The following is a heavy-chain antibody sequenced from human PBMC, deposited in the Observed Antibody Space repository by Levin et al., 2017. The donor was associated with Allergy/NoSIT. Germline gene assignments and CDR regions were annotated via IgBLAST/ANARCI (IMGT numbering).Heavy chain of an antibody. CDR3: ARATLYSGYSWFDL. Sequence: EASVKVSCQASGYIFTTYWITWVRQMPGKGLEWMGIIDPADSDTRYSPSFQGQVTISVDKSINTAYLQWSSLKASDTAIYYCARATLYSGYSWFDLWGQGTLVPVSS. V-gene: IGHV5-51*01. D-gene: IGHD1-26*01. J-gene: IGHJ5*02. CDR2: IDPADSDT. CDR1: GYIFTTYW.